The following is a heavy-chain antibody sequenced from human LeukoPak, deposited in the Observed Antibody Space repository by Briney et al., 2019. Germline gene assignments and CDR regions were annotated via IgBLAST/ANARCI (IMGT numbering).Heavy chain of an antibody. CDR2: IYSSGDT. CDR1: YDSITPYY. V-gene: IGHV4-4*07. J-gene: IGHJ4*02. D-gene: IGHD3-22*01. CDR3: ARERTMDDIPYYVDY. Sequence: ESSETLSLTCSVSYDSITPYYWSWIRQPAVKGLEWIGRIYSSGDTNYNPSLKSRVTLSIDTSKNQFSLRLTSVTAADTAVYFCARERTMDDIPYYVDYWGRGTLVTVSS.